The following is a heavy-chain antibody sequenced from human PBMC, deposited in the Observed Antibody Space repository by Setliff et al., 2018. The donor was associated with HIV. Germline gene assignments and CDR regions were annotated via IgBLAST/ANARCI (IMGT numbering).Heavy chain of an antibody. CDR3: ATYAGNGGGKGY. CDR2: IYYSGST. V-gene: IGHV4-31*03. J-gene: IGHJ4*02. Sequence: SETLSLTCTVSGGSISSGGYYWSWIRQHPGKGLEWIGYIYYSGSTYYNPSLKSRVTISVDTSKNQFSLKLSSVTAADTAAYYCATYAGNGGGKGYWGQGTLVTVSS. D-gene: IGHD2-21*01. CDR1: GGSISSGGYY.